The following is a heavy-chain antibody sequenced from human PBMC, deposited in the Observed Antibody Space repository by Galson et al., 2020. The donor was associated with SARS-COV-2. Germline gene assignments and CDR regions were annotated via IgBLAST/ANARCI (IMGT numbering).Heavy chain of an antibody. CDR2: ISYDGSNK. J-gene: IGHJ4*02. V-gene: IGHV3-30*04. CDR3: ARDEGGTTRAGPADY. CDR1: GFTFSSYA. D-gene: IGHD3-16*01. Sequence: QLGESLKISCAASGFTFSSYAMHWVRQAPGKGLEWVAVISYDGSNKYYADSVKGRFTISRDNSKNTLYLQMNSLRAEDTAVYYCARDEGGTTRAGPADYWGQGTLVTVSS.